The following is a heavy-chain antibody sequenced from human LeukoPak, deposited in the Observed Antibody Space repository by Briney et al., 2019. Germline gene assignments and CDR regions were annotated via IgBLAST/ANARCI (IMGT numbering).Heavy chain of an antibody. CDR1: GYTFTSYG. CDR2: ISAYNGNT. CDR3: ARDARNSGSYTFDY. D-gene: IGHD1-26*01. V-gene: IGHV1-18*01. Sequence: GKVSCKASGYTFTSYGISWVRQAPGQGLECMGWISAYNGNTNYAQKLQGRVTMTTDTSTSTAYMELRSLRSDDTAVYYCARDARNSGSYTFDYWGQGTLVTVSS. J-gene: IGHJ4*02.